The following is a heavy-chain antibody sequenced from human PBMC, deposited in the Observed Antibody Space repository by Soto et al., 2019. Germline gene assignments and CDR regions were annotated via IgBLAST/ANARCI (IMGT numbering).Heavy chain of an antibody. Sequence: QVQLVQSGAEVKKPGASVKVSCKASGYTFTGYYMHWVRQAPGQGLEWMGWINPNSGGTNYAQKFQGWVTMTTDTSISTAYMELSSLRSDDTAVYYCARGVGILAPVAGTLDYWGQGTLVTVSS. CDR2: INPNSGGT. J-gene: IGHJ4*02. V-gene: IGHV1-2*04. D-gene: IGHD6-19*01. CDR3: ARGVGILAPVAGTLDY. CDR1: GYTFTGYY.